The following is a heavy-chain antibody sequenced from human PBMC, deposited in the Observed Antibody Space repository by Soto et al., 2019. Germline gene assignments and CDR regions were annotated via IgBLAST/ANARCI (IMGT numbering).Heavy chain of an antibody. CDR3: ARVNSAEGGVLLWFGTFDY. CDR1: GFTFSSYW. CDR2: IKQDGSEK. D-gene: IGHD3-10*01. Sequence: GRSLRLSCAASGFTFSSYWMSWVRQAPGKGLEWVANIKQDGSEKYYVDSVKGRFTISRDNAKNSLYLQMNSLRAEDTAVYYCARVNSAEGGVLLWFGTFDYWGQGTLVTVSS. J-gene: IGHJ4*02. V-gene: IGHV3-7*01.